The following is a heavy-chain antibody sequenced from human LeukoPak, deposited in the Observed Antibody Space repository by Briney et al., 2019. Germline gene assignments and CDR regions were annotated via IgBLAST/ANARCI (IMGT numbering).Heavy chain of an antibody. CDR3: ARDLGGTADY. J-gene: IGHJ4*02. V-gene: IGHV4-31*11. D-gene: IGHD3-10*01. CDR1: GGPISSGGYY. CDR2: IYYSGST. Sequence: SETLSLTCAVSGGPISSGGYYWSWIRQHPGKGLEWIGYIYYSGSTYYNPSLKSRVTISVDTSKNQFSLKLSSVTAADTAVYYCARDLGGTADYWGQGTLVTVSS.